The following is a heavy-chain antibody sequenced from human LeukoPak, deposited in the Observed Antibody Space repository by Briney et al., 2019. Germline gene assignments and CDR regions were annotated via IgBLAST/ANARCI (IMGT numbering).Heavy chain of an antibody. CDR3: AKPDGVVTVSFDY. Sequence: GASVKLSCKASGYTFTSYYMHWVRHAPGQGLEWMGIINPSGGSTSYAQKFQGRVTMTRDTSTSTVYMELSSLRSEDTAVYYCAKPDGVVTVSFDYWGQGTLVTVSS. CDR2: INPSGGST. CDR1: GYTFTSYY. J-gene: IGHJ4*02. V-gene: IGHV1-46*01. D-gene: IGHD2-21*02.